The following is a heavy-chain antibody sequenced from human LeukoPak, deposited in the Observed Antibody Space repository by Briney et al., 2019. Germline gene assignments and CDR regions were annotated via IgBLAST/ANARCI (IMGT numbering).Heavy chain of an antibody. J-gene: IGHJ6*02. CDR2: ICSIGSTI. CDR1: GFSFIVYY. V-gene: IGHV3-11*01. CDR3: ARDQYSIPGGYYYYGMDL. D-gene: IGHD6-6*01. Sequence: GGSLRLSCAASGFSFIVYYMSWLRQAPGKGVEWVSYICSIGSTIYYADSVKGRFTISRDNAKNSLYLKTASLKAEDTAVYYSARDQYSIPGGYYYYGMDLWGQGTPVTVSS.